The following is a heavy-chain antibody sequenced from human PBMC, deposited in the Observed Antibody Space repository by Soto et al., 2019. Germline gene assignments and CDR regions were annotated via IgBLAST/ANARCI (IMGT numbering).Heavy chain of an antibody. D-gene: IGHD3-22*01. V-gene: IGHV1-18*01. CDR1: GYTFTSYG. CDR2: VSAYNGNT. CDR3: ARSDRKVVIPDY. Sequence: ASVKVSCKASGYTFTSYGISWVRQAPGQGLEWMGWVSAYNGNTNYAQKLQGRVTMTTDTSTSTAYMELRSLRSDDTAVYYCARSDRKVVIPDYWGQGTLVTVSS. J-gene: IGHJ4*02.